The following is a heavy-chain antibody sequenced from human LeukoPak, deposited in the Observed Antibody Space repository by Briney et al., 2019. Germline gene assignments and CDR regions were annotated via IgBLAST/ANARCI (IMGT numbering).Heavy chain of an antibody. Sequence: GASVKVSCNASGYTFTSYDINWVRQATGQGLEWMGWMNPKSGNTGYAQKFQGRVTMTRDTSRSTAYMELGSLRPEDAAVYYCARVTGSIDYWGKGTLVTVSS. V-gene: IGHV1-8*01. D-gene: IGHD1-26*01. CDR3: ARVTGSIDY. J-gene: IGHJ4*02. CDR2: MNPKSGNT. CDR1: GYTFTSYD.